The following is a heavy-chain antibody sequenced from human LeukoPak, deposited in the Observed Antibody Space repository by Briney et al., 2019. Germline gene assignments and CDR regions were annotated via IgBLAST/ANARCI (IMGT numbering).Heavy chain of an antibody. CDR3: ARAGWLRDYFDY. Sequence: GGSLRLSCAASGFTFSSYEMNWVRQAPGQGLERVSYISSSGSTIYYADSVKGRFTISRDNAKNSLYLQMNSLRAEDTAVYYCARAGWLRDYFDYWGQGTLVTVSS. J-gene: IGHJ4*02. CDR2: ISSSGSTI. D-gene: IGHD5-12*01. V-gene: IGHV3-48*03. CDR1: GFTFSSYE.